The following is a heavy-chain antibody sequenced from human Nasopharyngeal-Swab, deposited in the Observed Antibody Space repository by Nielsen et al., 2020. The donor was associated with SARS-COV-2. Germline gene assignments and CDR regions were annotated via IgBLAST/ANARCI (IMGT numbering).Heavy chain of an antibody. CDR1: GFSFSIYW. V-gene: IGHV3-74*01. CDR2: ISSDESTT. CDR3: AAPLTGLHY. D-gene: IGHD1-20*01. J-gene: IGHJ4*02. Sequence: GESLKISCAASGFSFSIYWMHWVRQPPGKGLVWVSGISSDESTTTYADSVKGRFTISRDSSENTLYLEMNNLTSDDTATYYCAAPLTGLHYWGQGTLVTVSS.